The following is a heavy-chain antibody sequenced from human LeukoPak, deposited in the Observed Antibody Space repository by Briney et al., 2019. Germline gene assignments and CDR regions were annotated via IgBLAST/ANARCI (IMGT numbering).Heavy chain of an antibody. J-gene: IGHJ4*02. CDR1: GGSFSGYY. CDR2: INHSGST. Sequence: SETLSLTCAVYGGSFSGYYWSWIRQPPGKGLEWIGEINHSGSTNYNPSLKSRVTISVDTSKNQFSLKLSSVTAADTAVYYCARAARGLGGYCSSTSCYAWDYFDYWGQGTLVTVSS. V-gene: IGHV4-34*01. CDR3: ARAARGLGGYCSSTSCYAWDYFDY. D-gene: IGHD2-2*01.